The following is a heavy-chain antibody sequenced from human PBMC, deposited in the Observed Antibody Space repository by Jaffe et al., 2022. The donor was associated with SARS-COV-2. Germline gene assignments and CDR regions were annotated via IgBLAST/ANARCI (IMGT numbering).Heavy chain of an antibody. J-gene: IGHJ4*02. CDR3: VRVGHFTADQ. CDR2: INQVGSEK. V-gene: IGHV3-7*01. D-gene: IGHD2-21*02. CDR1: GFSFSNYW. Sequence: EVQLVESGGGLVQPGGSLRLSCAASGFSFSNYWLVWVRQTPGEGLEWVATINQVGSEKYYMDSVKGRFTISRDNAENSLSLQMNSLRAEDTALYYCVRVGHFTADQWGQGTLVTVSS.